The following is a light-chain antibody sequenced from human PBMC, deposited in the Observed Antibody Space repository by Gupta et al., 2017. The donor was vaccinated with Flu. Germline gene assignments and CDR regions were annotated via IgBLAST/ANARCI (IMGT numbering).Light chain of an antibody. V-gene: IGKV1-39*01. CDR2: AAS. CDR3: QQSYRTPFT. CDR1: QSSSSY. Sequence: DIQLTQSPSSLSASVGDRVTITRRASQSSSSYLHWYQQKPGKAPKLLIYAASSLQSGVPSRCRGSGAGTYFTLIISSLQHEDVATYYGQQSYRTPFTFGGGTKVEIK. J-gene: IGKJ4*01.